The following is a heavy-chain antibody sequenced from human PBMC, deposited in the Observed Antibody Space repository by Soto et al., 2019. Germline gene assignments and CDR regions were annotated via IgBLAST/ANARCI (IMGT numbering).Heavy chain of an antibody. V-gene: IGHV2-26*01. CDR2: IFSNDEK. J-gene: IGHJ5*02. D-gene: IGHD6-6*01. CDR3: ARIVPEEYSSSCWFDP. Sequence: WIRQHPGKALEWLAHIFSNDEKSYSTSLKSRLTISKDTSKSQVVLTMTNMDPVDTATYYCARIVPEEYSSSCWFDPWGQGTLVTVSS.